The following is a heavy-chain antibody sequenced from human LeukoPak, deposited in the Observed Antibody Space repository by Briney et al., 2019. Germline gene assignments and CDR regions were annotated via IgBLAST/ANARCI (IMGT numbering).Heavy chain of an antibody. D-gene: IGHD2-15*01. V-gene: IGHV1-18*01. Sequence: ASVKVSCKASGYTFTSYGISWVRQAPGQGLEWMGWISAYNDNTNYAQKLQGRVTMTTDTSTSTAYMELRSLRSDDTAVYYCARVRCSGGSCSYNWFDPWGQGTLVTVSS. CDR1: GYTFTSYG. J-gene: IGHJ5*02. CDR2: ISAYNDNT. CDR3: ARVRCSGGSCSYNWFDP.